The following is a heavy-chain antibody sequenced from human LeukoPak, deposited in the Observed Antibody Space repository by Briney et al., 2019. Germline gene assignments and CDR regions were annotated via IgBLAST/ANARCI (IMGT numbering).Heavy chain of an antibody. D-gene: IGHD2-8*02. CDR1: GFTFSSYD. J-gene: IGHJ4*02. Sequence: GGSLRLSCAASGFTFSSYDMSWVRQAPGKGLEWVSGIRNYGGSTYYADSVKGRFTISRDNSKNTLYLQMNSLRAEDTAVYYCANPASGVVYLYWGQGTLVTVSS. CDR3: ANPASGVVYLY. V-gene: IGHV3-23*01. CDR2: IRNYGGST.